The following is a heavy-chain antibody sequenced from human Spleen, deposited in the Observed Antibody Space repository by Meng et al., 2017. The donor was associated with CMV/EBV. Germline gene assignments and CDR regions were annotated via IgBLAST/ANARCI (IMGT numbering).Heavy chain of an antibody. D-gene: IGHD6-13*01. CDR2: IYTSGST. Sequence: QVQRKESGPGLVKPSQTLSLTCTVSGGSISSGSYYWSWIRQPAGKGLEWIGRIYTSGSTNYNPSLKSRVTMSVDTSKNQFSLKLSSVTVADTAVYYCARSRDYSSLTDYWGQGTLVTVSS. V-gene: IGHV4-61*02. CDR1: GGSISSGSYY. J-gene: IGHJ4*02. CDR3: ARSRDYSSLTDY.